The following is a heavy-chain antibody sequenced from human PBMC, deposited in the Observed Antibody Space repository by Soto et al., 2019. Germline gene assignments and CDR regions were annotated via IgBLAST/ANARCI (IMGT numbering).Heavy chain of an antibody. CDR1: GFTFSSYS. Sequence: EVQLVESGGGLVQPGGSLRLSCAASGFTFSSYSMNWVRQAPGKGLEWVSYISSSSSTIYYADSVKGRFTISRDNAKNSLYLQMNSLRDEDTAVYYCARDRGGNSSYYYYGMDVWGQGTTVTVSS. V-gene: IGHV3-48*02. D-gene: IGHD2-21*02. J-gene: IGHJ6*02. CDR3: ARDRGGNSSYYYYGMDV. CDR2: ISSSSSTI.